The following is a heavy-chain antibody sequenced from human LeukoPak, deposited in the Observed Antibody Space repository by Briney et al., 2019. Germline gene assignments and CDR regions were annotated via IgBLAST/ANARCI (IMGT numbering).Heavy chain of an antibody. CDR1: GGTFSSYA. Sequence: SVKVSCKASGGTFSSYAISWVRQAPGQGLEWMGGIIPIFGTANYAQKFQGRVTITTGESTSTAYMELSSLRSEDTAVYYCASTPPYDFWSGTASNWFDPWGQGTLVTVSS. CDR3: ASTPPYDFWSGTASNWFDP. CDR2: IIPIFGTA. J-gene: IGHJ5*02. V-gene: IGHV1-69*05. D-gene: IGHD3-3*01.